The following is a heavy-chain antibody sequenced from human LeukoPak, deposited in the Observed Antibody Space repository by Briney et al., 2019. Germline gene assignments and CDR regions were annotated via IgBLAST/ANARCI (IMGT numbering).Heavy chain of an antibody. CDR2: IYHRGST. D-gene: IGHD5-18*01. CDR3: ARAGYSYGPDY. V-gene: IGHV4-38-2*02. CDR1: GYSIGSGYY. J-gene: IGHJ4*02. Sequence: SETLSLTCTVSGYSIGSGYYWGWIRQPPGKGLEWIGSIYHRGSTYYNPSLKSRVTISVDTSKNQFSLKLSSVTATDTAVYYCARAGYSYGPDYWGQGTLVTVSS.